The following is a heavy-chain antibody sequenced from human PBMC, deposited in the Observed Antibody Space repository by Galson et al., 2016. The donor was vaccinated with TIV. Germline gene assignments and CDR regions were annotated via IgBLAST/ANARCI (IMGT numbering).Heavy chain of an antibody. CDR3: ARYSGKSYAMDV. J-gene: IGHJ6*02. CDR1: GFTLSDYY. V-gene: IGHV3-11*01. CDR2: ITYSGSSK. D-gene: IGHD1-26*01. Sequence: SLRLSCAASGFTLSDYYMSWIRQAPGKGLEWLSYITYSGSSKYGADSMKGRLTISRDIAKNSMYLDINTLRVEDTAVYHCARYSGKSYAMDVWGQGTTVTVSS.